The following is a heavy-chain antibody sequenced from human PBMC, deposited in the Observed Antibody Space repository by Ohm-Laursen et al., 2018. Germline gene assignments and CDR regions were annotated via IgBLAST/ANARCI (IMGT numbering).Heavy chain of an antibody. Sequence: SDTLSLTCTVSGGSISSYYWSWIRQPPGKGLEWIGYISYSGSTNYNPSLESRVTISADTSKNQFSLKLSSVTAADTAVYYCARLSQLVQDFDYWGQGTLVTVSS. CDR1: GGSISSYY. CDR2: ISYSGST. CDR3: ARLSQLVQDFDY. V-gene: IGHV4-59*07. J-gene: IGHJ4*02. D-gene: IGHD6-13*01.